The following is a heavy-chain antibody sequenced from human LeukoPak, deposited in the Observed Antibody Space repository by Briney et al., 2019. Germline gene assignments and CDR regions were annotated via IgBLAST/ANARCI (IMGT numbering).Heavy chain of an antibody. CDR2: IKEDGSAK. CDR1: GFTFSSYW. J-gene: IGHJ6*03. Sequence: GGSLRLSCAASGFTFSSYWMSWVRQAPGKGLEWVANIKEDGSAKYYVDSVKGRFTISRDNAKNSLYLQMNSLRAEDTAVYYCARAPARHCSSTSCYGPPPYYMDVWGKGTTVTVSS. V-gene: IGHV3-7*01. D-gene: IGHD2-2*01. CDR3: ARAPARHCSSTSCYGPPPYYMDV.